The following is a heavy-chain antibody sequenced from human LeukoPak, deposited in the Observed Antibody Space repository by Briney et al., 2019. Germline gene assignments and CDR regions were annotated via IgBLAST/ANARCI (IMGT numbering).Heavy chain of an antibody. Sequence: ASVKVSCKASGYTFTSYGISWVRQAPGQGLEWMGWISAYNGNTNYAQKLQGRVTMTTDISTSTAYMELRSLRSDDTAVYYCARLGYCSSTSCRRFDPWGQGTLVTVSS. CDR1: GYTFTSYG. V-gene: IGHV1-18*04. D-gene: IGHD2-2*01. J-gene: IGHJ5*02. CDR3: ARLGYCSSTSCRRFDP. CDR2: ISAYNGNT.